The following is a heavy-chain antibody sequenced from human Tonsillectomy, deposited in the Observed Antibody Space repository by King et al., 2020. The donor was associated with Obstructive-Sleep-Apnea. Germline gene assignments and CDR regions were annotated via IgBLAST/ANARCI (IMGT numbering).Heavy chain of an antibody. Sequence: VQLVESGGGVVQPGRSLRLSCAASGFTLSRSGMHWVRQAPGKGLEWVAGIFSDGNKKNNTDSVKGRFTISRDNSKNTLYLEMKSLRPEDTAVYYCAKDLGLPGYWGQGTLVTVSS. J-gene: IGHJ4*02. CDR2: IFSDGNKK. V-gene: IGHV3-30*18. CDR1: GFTLSRSG. D-gene: IGHD3-16*01. CDR3: AKDLGLPGY.